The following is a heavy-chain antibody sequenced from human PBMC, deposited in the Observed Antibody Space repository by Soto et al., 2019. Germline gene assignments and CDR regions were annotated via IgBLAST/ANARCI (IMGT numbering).Heavy chain of an antibody. CDR2: IYHSGST. V-gene: IGHV4-30-2*01. Sequence: SETLSLICAVCGVSISSGGYSWSWIRQPPGKGLEWIGYIYHSGSTYYNPSLKSRVTISVDRSKNQFSLKLSSVTAADTAVYYCARGRIVVAGFDYWGQGTLVTVSS. CDR3: ARGRIVVAGFDY. J-gene: IGHJ4*02. CDR1: GVSISSGGYS. D-gene: IGHD3-22*01.